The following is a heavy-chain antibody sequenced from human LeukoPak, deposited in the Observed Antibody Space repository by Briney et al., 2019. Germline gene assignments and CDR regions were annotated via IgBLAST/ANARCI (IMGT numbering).Heavy chain of an antibody. CDR3: ARKGPRSYYYYYYMDL. V-gene: IGHV4-4*02. Sequence: SETLSLTCAVSGGSTSSSNWWSWVRQPPGKGLEWIGEIYHSGSTNYNPSLKSRVTISVDKSKNQFSLKLSSVTAADTAVYYCARKGPRSYYYYYYMDLWGKGTTVTVSS. J-gene: IGHJ6*03. CDR1: GGSTSSSNW. CDR2: IYHSGST.